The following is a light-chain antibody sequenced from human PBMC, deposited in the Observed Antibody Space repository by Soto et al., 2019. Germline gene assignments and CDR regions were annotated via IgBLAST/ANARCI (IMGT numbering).Light chain of an antibody. CDR1: QDIRYY. V-gene: IGKV1-33*01. J-gene: IGKJ5*01. Sequence: DIQMTQSPSSLSASLGDRVTITCQASQDIRYYLNLYQQKTGQAPKLLIYDASQLETGVPSRFSGSGSGTDFTFTINSLQSDGIGTYYCQHYNSLPITFGQGTRLEIK. CDR2: DAS. CDR3: QHYNSLPIT.